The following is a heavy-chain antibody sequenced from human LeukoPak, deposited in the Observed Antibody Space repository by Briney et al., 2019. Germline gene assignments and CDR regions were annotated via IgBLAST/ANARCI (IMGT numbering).Heavy chain of an antibody. CDR1: GGTFSSYA. J-gene: IGHJ4*02. V-gene: IGHV1-69*05. CDR3: ARGVLYSSSSPFYFDY. CDR2: IIPIFGTA. Sequence: SVKVSCKASGGTFSSYAISWVRQAPGQGLEWMGGIIPIFGTANYAQKFQGRVTITTDESTSTAYMELSSLRSEDTAVYYCARGVLYSSSSPFYFDYWGQGTLVTASS. D-gene: IGHD6-6*01.